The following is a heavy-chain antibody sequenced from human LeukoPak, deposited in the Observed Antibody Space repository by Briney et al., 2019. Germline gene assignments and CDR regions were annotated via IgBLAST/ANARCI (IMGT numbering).Heavy chain of an antibody. D-gene: IGHD6-13*01. CDR2: IDHTGIT. CDR1: DDSITIYY. J-gene: IGHJ2*01. CDR3: ARVYYSNSYDYWYFDL. Sequence: SETLSLTCTVSDDSITIYYWSWIRQPPGKGLEWIGYIDHTGITNYNPSLKSRVTISVDTSKNQFSLKLSSVTAADTAVYYCARVYYSNSYDYWYFDLWGRGTLVTVSS. V-gene: IGHV4-59*01.